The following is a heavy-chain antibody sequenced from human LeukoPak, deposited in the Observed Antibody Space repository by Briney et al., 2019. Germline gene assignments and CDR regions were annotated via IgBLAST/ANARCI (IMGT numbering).Heavy chain of an antibody. D-gene: IGHD5-12*01. CDR1: GYTFTNYG. V-gene: IGHV1-18*01. CDR2: ISAYSGNT. Sequence: ASVKVSCKASGYTFTNYGINWVRQAPGQGLEWMGWISAYSGNTNYAQKLQGRVTMTTDTSTSTAYMELRSLRSDDTAVYYCARSAGTLRSFDYWGQGTLVTVSS. CDR3: ARSAGTLRSFDY. J-gene: IGHJ4*02.